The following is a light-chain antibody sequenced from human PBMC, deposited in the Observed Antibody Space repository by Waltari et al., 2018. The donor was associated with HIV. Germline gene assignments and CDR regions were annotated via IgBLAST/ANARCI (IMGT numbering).Light chain of an antibody. J-gene: IGKJ1*01. CDR3: QQSYSTPQT. V-gene: IGKV1-39*01. Sequence: DIQMTQSPYSLSASVGDRVTITCRASQNIRKYLNWYQQKPGKTPELLVFAASNLQSGVPSRFRVSGSGTDFTLTISSLQREDFATYYCQQSYSTPQTFGQGTKVEIK. CDR1: QNIRKY. CDR2: AAS.